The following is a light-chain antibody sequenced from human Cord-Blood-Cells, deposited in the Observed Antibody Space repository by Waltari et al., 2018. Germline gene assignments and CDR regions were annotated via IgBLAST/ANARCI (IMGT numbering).Light chain of an antibody. Sequence: DIQMTQSPSSLSASVGDRVTLTRRASQSISRYLHWYQQKPGKAPKLLIYAASSLQSGVPSRFSSSGSGTDFTLTISSLQPEAFATYYCQQSYSTPFTFGPGTKVDIK. J-gene: IGKJ3*01. V-gene: IGKV1-39*01. CDR2: AAS. CDR1: QSISRY. CDR3: QQSYSTPFT.